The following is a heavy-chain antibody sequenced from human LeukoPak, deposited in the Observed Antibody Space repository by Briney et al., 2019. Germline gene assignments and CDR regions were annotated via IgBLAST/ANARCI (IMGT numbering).Heavy chain of an antibody. Sequence: ASVKVSCKPSGYTFTGYYLHWARQAPGQALEWMGWISPNTGATIYAQNFQGRVTMSRDTSISTAYLDLSSLRSDDTAVYYCARDRVGSGWPRPYYFEFWGQGTLVTVSS. J-gene: IGHJ4*02. CDR3: ARDRVGSGWPRPYYFEF. CDR2: ISPNTGAT. CDR1: GYTFTGYY. D-gene: IGHD6-19*01. V-gene: IGHV1-2*02.